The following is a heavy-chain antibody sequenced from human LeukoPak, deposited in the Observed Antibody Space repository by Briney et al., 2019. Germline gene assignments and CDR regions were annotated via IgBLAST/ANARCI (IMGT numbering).Heavy chain of an antibody. CDR3: ARRLCSSSCYMDY. Sequence: GESLKISCKGSGYSFTSYWIGWVRQMPGKGLEWMGIIYPGDPDTRYSPSFQGQVTISADQSISTAYLQWSSLQASDTAMYYCARRLCSSSCYMDYWGQGTLVTVSS. D-gene: IGHD2-2*02. V-gene: IGHV5-51*01. CDR2: IYPGDPDT. CDR1: GYSFTSYW. J-gene: IGHJ4*02.